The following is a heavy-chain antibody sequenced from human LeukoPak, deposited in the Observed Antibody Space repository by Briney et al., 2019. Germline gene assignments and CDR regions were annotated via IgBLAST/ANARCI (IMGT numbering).Heavy chain of an antibody. Sequence: GGSLRLSCTASGFSFSGYYMSWIRQAPGKGLEWISYISSRSTYISDADSVKGRFTISRDNAKNLLFLQMNSLRVEDTALYYCARGGTGAFDYWGQGILVTVSS. CDR3: ARGGTGAFDY. D-gene: IGHD2-8*02. CDR1: GFSFSGYY. V-gene: IGHV3-11*06. J-gene: IGHJ4*02. CDR2: ISSRSTYI.